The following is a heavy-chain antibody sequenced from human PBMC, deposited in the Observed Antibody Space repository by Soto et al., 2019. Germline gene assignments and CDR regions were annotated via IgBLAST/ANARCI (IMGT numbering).Heavy chain of an antibody. V-gene: IGHV3-23*01. D-gene: IGHD3-10*01. Sequence: EGSLRLSCAASGFPFSSTDMTWVRQAPGKGLDWVSTIDGSGGTTYYADSVKGRFTISRDNSMNTVYLQMNSLRADDTALYYCAKNSGWFNTWGQGALVTVSS. CDR2: IDGSGGTT. J-gene: IGHJ5*02. CDR3: AKNSGWFNT. CDR1: GFPFSSTD.